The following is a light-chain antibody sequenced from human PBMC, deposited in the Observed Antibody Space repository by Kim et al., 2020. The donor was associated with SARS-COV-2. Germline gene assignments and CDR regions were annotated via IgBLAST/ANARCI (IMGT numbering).Light chain of an antibody. CDR3: NSWDSSGDHL. J-gene: IGLJ2*01. V-gene: IGLV3-19*01. CDR1: SLRNYY. Sequence: SSELTQDPAVSVALGQTVRITCQGDSLRNYYINWYQQKPGQAPVLVIYTKKDRPSGIPDRFSVSNSGNTASLTITGPQAEDEADYYCNSWDSSGDHLFGG. CDR2: TKK.